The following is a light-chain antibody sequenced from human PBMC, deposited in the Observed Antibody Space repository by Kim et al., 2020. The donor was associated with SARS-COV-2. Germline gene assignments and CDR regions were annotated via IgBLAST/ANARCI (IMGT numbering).Light chain of an antibody. CDR2: GRD. Sequence: SYELTQDPAVSVALGQTVRITCQGDSLRRYYATWYQQKSGQAPVLVFYGRDKRPSGIPDRFSGSSSGNTASLTITGAQAADEADYYCKSRDSRGKVVFGGGTKVTVL. J-gene: IGLJ2*01. V-gene: IGLV3-19*01. CDR1: SLRRYY. CDR3: KSRDSRGKVV.